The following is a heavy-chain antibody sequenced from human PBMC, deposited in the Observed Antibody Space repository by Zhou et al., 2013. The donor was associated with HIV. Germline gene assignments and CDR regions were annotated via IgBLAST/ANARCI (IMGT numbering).Heavy chain of an antibody. D-gene: IGHD3-22*01. CDR1: GGTFSSYA. Sequence: QVQLVQSGAEVKKPGSSVKVSCKASGGTFSSYAISWVRQAPGQGLEWMGWSSVYNGNTDYAQKFQGRVTMTRDTSTSTVYMELSSLRSEDTAVYYCAREQNFYESSSYNGVFDYWGQGTLVTVSS. J-gene: IGHJ4*02. V-gene: IGHV1-69*04. CDR2: SSVYNGNT. CDR3: AREQNFYESSSYNGVFDY.